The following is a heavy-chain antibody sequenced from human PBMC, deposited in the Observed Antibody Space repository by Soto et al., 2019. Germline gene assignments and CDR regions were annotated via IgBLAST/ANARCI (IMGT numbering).Heavy chain of an antibody. CDR3: ATTTGSGREGYFDY. CDR1: GGSISSGGYY. Sequence: PSETLSLTCTVSGGSISSGGYYWSWIRQHPGKGLEWIGYLYYSGNTYNNPSLKSRITISVDTSKNQFSLKLSSVTAADTAVYYCATTTGSGREGYFDYWGQRISVTVSS. V-gene: IGHV4-31*03. CDR2: LYYSGNT. J-gene: IGHJ4*02. D-gene: IGHD3-10*01.